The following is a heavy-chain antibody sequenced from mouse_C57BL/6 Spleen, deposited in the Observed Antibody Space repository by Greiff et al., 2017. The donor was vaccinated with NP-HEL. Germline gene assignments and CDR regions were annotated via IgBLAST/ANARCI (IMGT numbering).Heavy chain of an antibody. CDR1: GYTFTDYY. CDR2: INPYNGGT. D-gene: IGHD3-3*01. Sequence: VQLKESGPVLVKPGASVKMSCKASGYTFTDYYMNWVKQSHGKSLEWIGVINPYNGGTSYNQKFKGKATLTVDKSSSTAYMELNSLTSEDSAVYYCARGDGEYYAMDYWGQGTSVTVSS. V-gene: IGHV1-19*01. CDR3: ARGDGEYYAMDY. J-gene: IGHJ4*01.